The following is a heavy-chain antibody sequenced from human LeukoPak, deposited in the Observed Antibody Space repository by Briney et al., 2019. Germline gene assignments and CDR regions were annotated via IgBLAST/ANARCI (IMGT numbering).Heavy chain of an antibody. V-gene: IGHV1-24*01. CDR3: ATNLYSSYHAKFDY. J-gene: IGHJ4*02. Sequence: GASVKVSCKVSGYTLTELSMHWVRQAPGKGLEWMGGFDPEDGETIYAQKFQGRVTMTEDTSTDTAYMELSSLRSEDTAVYYCATNLYSSYHAKFDYWGQGTLVTVSS. D-gene: IGHD4-11*01. CDR2: FDPEDGET. CDR1: GYTLTELS.